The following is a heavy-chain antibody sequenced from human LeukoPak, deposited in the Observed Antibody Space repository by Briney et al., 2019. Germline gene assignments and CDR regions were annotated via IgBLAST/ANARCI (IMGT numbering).Heavy chain of an antibody. CDR2: IWNAGTNT. Sequence: TGGSLRLSCAASGFSFSTYGMHWVRQAPGKGLEWVALIWNAGTNTYYADSVKGRFTIPRDNSKNTLYLQMNSLRAEDTAVYYCVGDTPPGGDYYLDYWGQGTLVIVSS. CDR3: VGDTPPGGDYYLDY. D-gene: IGHD3-16*01. CDR1: GFSFSTYG. J-gene: IGHJ4*02. V-gene: IGHV3-33*01.